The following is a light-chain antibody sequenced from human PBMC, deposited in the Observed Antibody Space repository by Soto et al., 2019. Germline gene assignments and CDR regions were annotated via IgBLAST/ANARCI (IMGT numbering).Light chain of an antibody. V-gene: IGLV1-51*01. CDR2: DNN. J-gene: IGLJ2*01. Sequence: QSVLTQPPSVSVAPGQTVTISCSGSSSNIGNNYVSWYQQLPGTAPKLLIYDNNKRPSGIPDRFSGSKSGTSATLGITGLQTGDEADYYCGTWDSSLSAGEVFGGGTKLTVL. CDR1: SSNIGNNY. CDR3: GTWDSSLSAGEV.